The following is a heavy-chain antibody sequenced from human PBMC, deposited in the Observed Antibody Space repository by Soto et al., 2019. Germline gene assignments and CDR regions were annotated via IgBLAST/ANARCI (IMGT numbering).Heavy chain of an antibody. CDR1: GGSFIGYY. D-gene: IGHD6-25*01. J-gene: IGHJ6*03. V-gene: IGHV4-34*01. CDR2: INHSGST. Sequence: PSETLSLTCAVYGGSFIGYYWSWIRQPPGKGLEWIGEINHSGSTNYNPSLKSRVTISVDTSKNQFSLKLSSVTAADTAVYYCARVVGPVVSGWHYMDVWGKGTTVTVSS. CDR3: ARVVGPVVSGWHYMDV.